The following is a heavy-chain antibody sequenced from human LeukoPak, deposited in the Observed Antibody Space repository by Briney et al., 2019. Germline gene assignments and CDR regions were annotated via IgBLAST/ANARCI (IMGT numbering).Heavy chain of an antibody. CDR3: TKEPIPVAGGYYFDY. V-gene: IGHV3-30*18. D-gene: IGHD6-19*01. J-gene: IGHJ4*02. Sequence: GGSLRLSCAASGFTFSSYGMHWVRQAPGKGLEWVAVISYAGSTEYFADFVQGRFTISRDNSKNPLYLQINSLRAEDTAVYYCTKEPIPVAGGYYFDYWGQGTLVTVSS. CDR2: ISYAGSTE. CDR1: GFTFSSYG.